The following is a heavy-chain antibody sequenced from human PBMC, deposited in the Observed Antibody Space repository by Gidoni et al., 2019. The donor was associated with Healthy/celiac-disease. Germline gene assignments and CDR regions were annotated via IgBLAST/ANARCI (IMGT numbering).Heavy chain of an antibody. V-gene: IGHV1-18*01. CDR3: ARDGVGSSSWYGDNWFDP. CDR1: GYTFTSYG. CDR2: ISAYNGNT. J-gene: IGHJ5*02. D-gene: IGHD6-13*01. Sequence: QVPLVQSGAAVKKPGASVKVSCKASGYTFTSYGISWVRQAPGQGLEWMGWISAYNGNTNYAQKLQCRVTMTTDTSTSTAYMELRSLRSDDTAVYYCARDGVGSSSWYGDNWFDPWGQGTLVTVSS.